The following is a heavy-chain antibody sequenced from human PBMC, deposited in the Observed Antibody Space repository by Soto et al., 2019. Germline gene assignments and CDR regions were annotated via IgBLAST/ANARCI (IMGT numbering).Heavy chain of an antibody. Sequence: QVQLQESGPGLVKPSETLSLTCTVSGDSISGYFWSWIRQPPGKGLEWIGYIYYSGRTNYNPSLKSRVTISVDTSKNQFSLKLSSVTAADTAVYYCARLQYYFDYWGQGTLVTVSS. CDR1: GDSISGYF. J-gene: IGHJ4*02. CDR2: IYYSGRT. CDR3: ARLQYYFDY. V-gene: IGHV4-59*01.